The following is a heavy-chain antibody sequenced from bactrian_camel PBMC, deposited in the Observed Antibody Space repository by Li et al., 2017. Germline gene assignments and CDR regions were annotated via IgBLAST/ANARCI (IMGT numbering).Heavy chain of an antibody. CDR2: IEADGTT. Sequence: HVQLVESGGGSVQAGGSLRLSCQYSTDGYTGYALAWFRQAPRKKREGVASIEADGTTKYADSVQGRFTISRDMAKNTLYLQVNSLRPEDTAMYYCAADDVDPDCTVVPSAYHYWGQGTQVTVS. D-gene: IGHD6*01. V-gene: IGHV3-3*01. CDR3: AADDVDPDCTVVPSAYHY. CDR1: TDGYTGYA. J-gene: IGHJ4*01.